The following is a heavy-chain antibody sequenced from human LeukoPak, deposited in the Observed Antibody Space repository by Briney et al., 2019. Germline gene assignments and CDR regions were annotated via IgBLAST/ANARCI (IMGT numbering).Heavy chain of an antibody. Sequence: TGGSLRLSCAASGFTFDDYAMHWVRQAPGKGLEWVSGISWNSGSIGYADSVKGRFTISRDNAKNSLYLQMNSLRAEDTALYYCAKGQSPRVATINDYWGQGTLVTVSS. J-gene: IGHJ4*02. CDR3: AKGQSPRVATINDY. CDR2: ISWNSGSI. V-gene: IGHV3-9*01. D-gene: IGHD5-12*01. CDR1: GFTFDDYA.